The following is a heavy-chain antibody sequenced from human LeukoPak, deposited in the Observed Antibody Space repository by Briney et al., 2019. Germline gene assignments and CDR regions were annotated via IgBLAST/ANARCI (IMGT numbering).Heavy chain of an antibody. V-gene: IGHV1-2*02. J-gene: IGHJ6*02. D-gene: IGHD1-26*01. CDR3: ARGYRDGYNPIAYYYYGMDV. CDR1: GYTFTGYY. CDR2: INPNSGGT. Sequence: ASVKVSCKASGYTFTGYYMHWVRQAPGQGLEWMGWINPNSGGTNYAQKFQGRVTMTRDTSISTAYMELSRLRSDDTAVYYCARGYRDGYNPIAYYYYGMDVWRQGTTVTVSS.